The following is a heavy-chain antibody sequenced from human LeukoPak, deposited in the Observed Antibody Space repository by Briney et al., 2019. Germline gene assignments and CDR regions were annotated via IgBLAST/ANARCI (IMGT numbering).Heavy chain of an antibody. V-gene: IGHV4-39*01. CDR1: GGSVSSSTYY. J-gene: IGHJ4*02. D-gene: IGHD3-9*01. CDR2: IYYTGST. Sequence: SETLSLTCTVSGGSVSSSTYYWGWIRQPPGKGLEWIGNIYYTGSTYYNPSLKSRVTMSVDTSKNQFSLNMRSVTAADTAVYYCARLSKRRYFDYIFDHWGQGTLVTVSS. CDR3: ARLSKRRYFDYIFDH.